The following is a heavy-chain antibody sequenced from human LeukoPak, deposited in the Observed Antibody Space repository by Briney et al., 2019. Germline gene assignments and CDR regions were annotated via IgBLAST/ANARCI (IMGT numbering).Heavy chain of an antibody. Sequence: SETLSLTCTVSGGSISYYYWSWIRQPPGKGLEWIGSIYHSGSTYYNPSLKSRVTISVDTSKNQFSLKLSSVTAADTAVYYCARADDSSGYYYVTLGWFDPWGQGTLVTVSS. CDR3: ARADDSSGYYYVTLGWFDP. CDR1: GGSISYYY. J-gene: IGHJ5*02. D-gene: IGHD3-22*01. V-gene: IGHV4-38-2*02. CDR2: IYHSGST.